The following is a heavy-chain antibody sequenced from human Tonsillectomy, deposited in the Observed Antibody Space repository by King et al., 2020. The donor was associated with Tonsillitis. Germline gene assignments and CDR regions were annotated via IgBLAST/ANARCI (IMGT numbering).Heavy chain of an antibody. CDR2: ISSSSTYI. CDR1: GFSFRSYT. CDR3: ARAVGLVNVDY. D-gene: IGHD3/OR15-3a*01. J-gene: IGHJ4*02. Sequence: VQLVESGGGPVKPGGSLRLSCAASGFSFRSYTMNWVRQAPGKGLEWVSCISSSSTYIYYADSVKGRFTLSRDNAKNSVYLQMNNLRAEDTAVYYCARAVGLVNVDYWGQGSLVTVSP. V-gene: IGHV3-21*01.